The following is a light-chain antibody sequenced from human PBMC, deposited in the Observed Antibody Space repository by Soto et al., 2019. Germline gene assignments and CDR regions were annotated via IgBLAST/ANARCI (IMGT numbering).Light chain of an antibody. J-gene: IGLJ3*02. V-gene: IGLV6-57*01. CDR2: ENN. CDR3: QSYDGTNWV. CDR1: SGSIASNY. Sequence: NFMLTQPHSVSQSPGKTVTISCTRSSGSIASNYVQWYQQRPGSSPTTVIYENNQRPSGVPDRFSGSIDSSSNSASLTISGLKTEDEADYYCQSYDGTNWVCGGGTKLTVL.